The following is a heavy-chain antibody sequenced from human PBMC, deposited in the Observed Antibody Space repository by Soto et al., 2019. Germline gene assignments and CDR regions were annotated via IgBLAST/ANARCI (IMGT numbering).Heavy chain of an antibody. D-gene: IGHD3-16*01. V-gene: IGHV1-8*01. CDR2: MNPNSANT. CDR3: AREGGRGMDV. Sequence: QVQLVQSGAEVKKPGASVKVSCKASGYTFTSYDITWVRQATGQGLEWMGWMNPNSANTGYAQKFQGRVTMTRNNAISTAYMELSRLRSASTAVYYCAREGGRGMDVWGQGTTVTVSS. J-gene: IGHJ6*02. CDR1: GYTFTSYD.